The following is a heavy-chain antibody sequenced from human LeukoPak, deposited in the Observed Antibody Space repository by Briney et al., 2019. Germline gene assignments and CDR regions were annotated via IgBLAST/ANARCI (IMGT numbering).Heavy chain of an antibody. D-gene: IGHD6-13*01. J-gene: IGHJ3*02. CDR1: GGSISSGGYY. Sequence: SQTLSLTCTVSGGSISSGGYYWSWTRQPPGKGLEWIGYIYHSGITYYSPSLKSRVTISVDRSKNQFSLKLSSVTAADTAVYYCARGHSSSWSGDAFDIWGQGTMVTVSS. V-gene: IGHV4-30-2*01. CDR3: ARGHSSSWSGDAFDI. CDR2: IYHSGIT.